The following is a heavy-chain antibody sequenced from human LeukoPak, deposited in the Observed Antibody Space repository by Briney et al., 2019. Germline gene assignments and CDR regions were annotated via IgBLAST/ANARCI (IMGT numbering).Heavy chain of an antibody. D-gene: IGHD3-22*01. J-gene: IGHJ4*02. V-gene: IGHV4-39*01. CDR2: IYYSGST. CDR1: GGSISSSSYY. Sequence: SETLSLTCTVSGGSISSSSYYWGWIRQPPGKGLEWIGSIYYSGSTYYNPSLKSRVAISVDTSKNQFSLQLSSVTAADTAVYYCARQDYDSSGYYSLNYFDYWGQGTLVTVSS. CDR3: ARQDYDSSGYYSLNYFDY.